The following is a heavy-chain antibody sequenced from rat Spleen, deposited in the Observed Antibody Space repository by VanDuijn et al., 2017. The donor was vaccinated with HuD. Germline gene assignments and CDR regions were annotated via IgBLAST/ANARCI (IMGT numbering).Heavy chain of an antibody. Sequence: EVQLVESGGGLVQPGRSMRLSCAASGFTFTNYDMAWVRQAPTKGLEWVASISYDGSSTYYRDSVKGRFTISRDNAKSTLYLQMDSLRSEDTATYYCTTLGSGDYWGQGVMVTVSS. D-gene: IGHD1-6*01. V-gene: IGHV5-20*01. CDR3: TTLGSGDY. J-gene: IGHJ2*01. CDR1: GFTFTNYD. CDR2: ISYDGSST.